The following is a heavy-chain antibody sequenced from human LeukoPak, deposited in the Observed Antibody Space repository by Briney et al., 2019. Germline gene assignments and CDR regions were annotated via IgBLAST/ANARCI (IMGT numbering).Heavy chain of an antibody. V-gene: IGHV3-30*02. CDR3: AKLGDTYCSSTSCYG. D-gene: IGHD2-2*01. CDR2: IRYDGSNK. CDR1: GFTFSSYG. Sequence: PGGSLRLSCAASGFTFSSYGMHWVRQAPGKGLEWVAFIRYDGSNKYYADSVKGRFTISRDNSKNTLYLQMNSQRAEDTAVYYCAKLGDTYCSSTSCYGWGQGTLVTVSS. J-gene: IGHJ4*02.